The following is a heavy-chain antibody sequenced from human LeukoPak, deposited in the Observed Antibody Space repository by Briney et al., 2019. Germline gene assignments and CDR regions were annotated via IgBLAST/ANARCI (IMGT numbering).Heavy chain of an antibody. D-gene: IGHD3-10*01. CDR2: ISYDGSNK. CDR1: GFTFSSYS. J-gene: IGHJ4*02. V-gene: IGHV3-30*03. Sequence: GGSLRLSCAASGFTFSSYSMNWVRQAPGKGLEWVAVISYDGSNKYYVDSVKGRFTISRENAKNSLYLQMNSLRAEDTAVYYCAGRGDYYGSAPFDYWGQGTLVTVSS. CDR3: AGRGDYYGSAPFDY.